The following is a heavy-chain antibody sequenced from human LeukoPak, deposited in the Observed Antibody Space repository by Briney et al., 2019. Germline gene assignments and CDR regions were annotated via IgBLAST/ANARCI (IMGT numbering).Heavy chain of an antibody. D-gene: IGHD2-15*01. V-gene: IGHV3-7*01. Sequence: GGSLRLSCAASGFTFSHFRMSWVRQAPGKGLEWVAYIKKTGSETYYVDSVKGRFTITRDNTRNSLFLQMYSLRAEDTAVYFCAREDGYCSGGNCYSYFDSWGQGTLVTVSS. J-gene: IGHJ4*02. CDR3: AREDGYCSGGNCYSYFDS. CDR2: IKKTGSET. CDR1: GFTFSHFR.